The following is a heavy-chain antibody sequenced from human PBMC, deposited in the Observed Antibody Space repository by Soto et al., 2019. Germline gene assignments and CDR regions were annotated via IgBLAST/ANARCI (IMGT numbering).Heavy chain of an antibody. Sequence: QVQLVQSGAEVKKPGSSVKVSCKASGGTFSSYAISWVRQAPGQGLEWMGGIIPIFGTANYAQKFQGRVTITADESTSKAYMELSSLRSEDTAVYYCARDRGSGSYDWYFDLWGRGTLVTVSS. CDR1: GGTFSSYA. V-gene: IGHV1-69*01. CDR3: ARDRGSGSYDWYFDL. CDR2: IIPIFGTA. D-gene: IGHD3-10*01. J-gene: IGHJ2*01.